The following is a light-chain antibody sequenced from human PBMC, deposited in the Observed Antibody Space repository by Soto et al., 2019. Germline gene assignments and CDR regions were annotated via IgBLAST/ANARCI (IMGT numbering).Light chain of an antibody. V-gene: IGLV1-40*01. J-gene: IGLJ1*01. CDR2: GNS. Sequence: QSVLTQPPSVSGAPGQRVTISCTGSSSNIGAGYDVHWYQQLPGTAPKLLIYGNSNRPSGVPDRFSGSKSGTSASLAITGLQAEDEADYYCQSYGSSLSGYVFGTGTKVTGL. CDR3: QSYGSSLSGYV. CDR1: SSNIGAGYD.